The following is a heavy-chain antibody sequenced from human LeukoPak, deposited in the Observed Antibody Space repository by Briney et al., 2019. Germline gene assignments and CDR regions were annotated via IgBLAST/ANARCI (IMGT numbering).Heavy chain of an antibody. CDR2: IKQDGSET. J-gene: IGHJ4*02. V-gene: IGHV3-7*01. CDR3: AVGQMTFDY. CDR1: GLTFISYW. Sequence: GGSLRLSCAVSGLTFISYWMTWVRQAPGKGLEWVANIKQDGSETYYVDSVKGRFTISRDNAKNSLYLQMNSLRAEDTAVYYCAVGQMTFDYWGQGTLVTVSS. D-gene: IGHD2-15*01.